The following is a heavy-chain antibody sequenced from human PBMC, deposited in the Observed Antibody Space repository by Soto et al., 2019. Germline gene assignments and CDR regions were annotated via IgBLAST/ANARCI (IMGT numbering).Heavy chain of an antibody. CDR2: FSAYNGKT. CDR3: ATVGYCSGGSCYRSWFDP. Sequence: GASVKVSCKASGYTFTSYGISWVRQAPGQGLEWMGWFSAYNGKTSYAQKFQGRVTMTEDTSTDTAYMELSSLRSEDTAVYYCATVGYCSGGSCYRSWFDPWGQGTLVTVSS. J-gene: IGHJ5*02. D-gene: IGHD2-15*01. CDR1: GYTFTSYG. V-gene: IGHV1-18*01.